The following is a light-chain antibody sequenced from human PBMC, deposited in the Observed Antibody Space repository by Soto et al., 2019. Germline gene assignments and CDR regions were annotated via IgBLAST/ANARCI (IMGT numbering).Light chain of an antibody. CDR1: NSDIGGYNF. V-gene: IGLV2-14*01. Sequence: QSTLTQPASVSGSPGQSITISCTGTNSDIGGYNFVSWYQHHPGKAPKLLIYEVSHRPAGVSNRFSGSKSGNMASLTISGLQDEAEDDYYCSSSTPASILFGTGTKLTVL. CDR2: EVS. CDR3: SSSTPASIL. J-gene: IGLJ1*01.